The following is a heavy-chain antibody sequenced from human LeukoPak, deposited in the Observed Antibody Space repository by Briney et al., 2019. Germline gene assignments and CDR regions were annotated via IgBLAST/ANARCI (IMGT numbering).Heavy chain of an antibody. D-gene: IGHD1-26*01. V-gene: IGHV1-8*01. J-gene: IGHJ4*02. CDR2: MNPHSGNT. Sequence: ASVKVSCKASGYTFSSNDINWVRQATGQGLGWMGWMNPHSGNTGYAQKFQGRVTITRNSSISTAYMELSSLRSEDTAVYYCAREGNRSSDSSASYPLDYWGQGTLVTVSS. CDR1: GYTFSSND. CDR3: AREGNRSSDSSASYPLDY.